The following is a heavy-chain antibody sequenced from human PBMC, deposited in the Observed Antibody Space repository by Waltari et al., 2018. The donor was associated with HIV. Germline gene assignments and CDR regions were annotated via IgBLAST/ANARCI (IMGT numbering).Heavy chain of an antibody. Sequence: QVQLQESGPGLVKPSETLSLTCTVSGGSISSYYWSWIRQPAGKGLEWIGRTYTSESTNYNPSLNSLVTMSVDTSKNQFSLKLSSVTAADTAVYYCARAYLGWSSNWFDPWGQGTLVTVSS. CDR1: GGSISSYY. D-gene: IGHD7-27*01. CDR2: TYTSEST. V-gene: IGHV4-4*07. J-gene: IGHJ5*02. CDR3: ARAYLGWSSNWFDP.